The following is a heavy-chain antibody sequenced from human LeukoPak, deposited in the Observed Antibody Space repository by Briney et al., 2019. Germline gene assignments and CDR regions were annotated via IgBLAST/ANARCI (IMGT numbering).Heavy chain of an antibody. D-gene: IGHD3-22*01. CDR2: ISSSSSYI. Sequence: GGSLGLSCAASGFTFSSYSMNWVRQAPGKGLEWVSSISSSSSYIYYADSVKGRFTISRDNAKNSLYLQMNSLRAEDTAVYYCARGGSGYSYYFDYWGQGTLVTVSS. V-gene: IGHV3-21*01. CDR3: ARGGSGYSYYFDY. J-gene: IGHJ4*02. CDR1: GFTFSSYS.